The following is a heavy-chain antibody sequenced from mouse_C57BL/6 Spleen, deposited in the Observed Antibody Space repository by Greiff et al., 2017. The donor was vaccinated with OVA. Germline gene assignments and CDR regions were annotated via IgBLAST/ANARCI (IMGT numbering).Heavy chain of an antibody. D-gene: IGHD2-3*01. CDR3: ARSDGYYYFDY. V-gene: IGHV1-80*01. Sequence: VQRVESGAELVKPGASVKISCKASGYAFSSYWMNWVKQRPGKGLEWIGQIYPGDGDTNYNGKFKGKATLTADKSSSTAYMQLSSLTSEDSAVYFCARSDGYYYFDYWGQGTTLTVSS. CDR2: IYPGDGDT. CDR1: GYAFSSYW. J-gene: IGHJ2*01.